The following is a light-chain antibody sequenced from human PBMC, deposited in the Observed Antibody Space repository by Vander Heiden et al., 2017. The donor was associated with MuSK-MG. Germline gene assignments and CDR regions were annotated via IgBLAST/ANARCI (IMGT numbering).Light chain of an antibody. CDR2: AAS. V-gene: IGKV1-39*01. J-gene: IGKJ3*01. CDR1: QSISSY. Sequence: DIQMTQSPSSLSASVGDRVTITCRASQSISSYLNWYQQKPGKAPKLLIYAASSLQSGVPSRFSGSGSGTDFTLTISSLQPEDFATYYCQQSDSTPFTFVGHGTKVDIK. CDR3: QQSDSTPFTF.